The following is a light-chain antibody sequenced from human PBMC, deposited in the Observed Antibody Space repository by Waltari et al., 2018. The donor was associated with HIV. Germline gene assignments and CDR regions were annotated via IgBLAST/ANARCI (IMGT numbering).Light chain of an antibody. Sequence: QSALAQPASVSGSPGQSITISCTGTTSDVGTYNYVPWYQQHPGKGPKLVIFDVNHRPSGISDRFSGSRSGNTASLTISGLRAEDEADYFCSSYSTNTNNSPWVFGGGTKVTVL. CDR2: DVN. CDR1: TSDVGTYNY. V-gene: IGLV2-14*03. J-gene: IGLJ3*02. CDR3: SSYSTNTNNSPWV.